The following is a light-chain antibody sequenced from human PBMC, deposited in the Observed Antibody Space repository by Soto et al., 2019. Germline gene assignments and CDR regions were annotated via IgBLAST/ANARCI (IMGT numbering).Light chain of an antibody. J-gene: IGKJ5*01. Sequence: DIQMTQSPSTLSASAADRVTITCRASEGISSWLAWYQQKPGKAPNLLIYKASTLQSGVPSRFSGSGSGTDFTLTISSLQPEDFATYYCQQLNSYPITFGQGTRLEIK. CDR3: QQLNSYPIT. CDR2: KAS. CDR1: EGISSW. V-gene: IGKV1-5*03.